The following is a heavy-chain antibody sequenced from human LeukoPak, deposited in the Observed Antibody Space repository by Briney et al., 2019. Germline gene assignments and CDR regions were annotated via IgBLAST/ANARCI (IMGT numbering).Heavy chain of an antibody. J-gene: IGHJ4*02. CDR1: GFTFSSHS. Sequence: GGSLRLSCAASGFTFSSHSMNWVRQAPGKGLEWVSAISGSGGSTYYADSVKGRFTISRDNSKNTLYLQMNSLRAEDTAVYYCAKDQLLLPLDYWGQGTLVTVSS. CDR3: AKDQLLLPLDY. CDR2: ISGSGGST. V-gene: IGHV3-23*01. D-gene: IGHD2-15*01.